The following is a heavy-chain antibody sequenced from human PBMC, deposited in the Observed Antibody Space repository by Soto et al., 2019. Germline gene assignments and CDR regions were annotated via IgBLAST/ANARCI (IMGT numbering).Heavy chain of an antibody. CDR1: GGTFSSYA. Sequence: QVQLVQSGAEVKKPGSSVKVSCKASGGTFSSYAISWVRQAPGQGLEWMGGIIPIFGTANYAQKFQGRVTIXAXXSTSTAYMELSSLRSEDTAVYYCARVVVDHWYFDLWGRGTLVTVSS. CDR2: IIPIFGTA. V-gene: IGHV1-69*12. D-gene: IGHD3-22*01. J-gene: IGHJ2*01. CDR3: ARVVVDHWYFDL.